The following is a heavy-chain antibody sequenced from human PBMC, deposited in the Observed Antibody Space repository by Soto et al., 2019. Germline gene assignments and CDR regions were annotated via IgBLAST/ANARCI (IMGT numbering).Heavy chain of an antibody. J-gene: IGHJ4*02. CDR3: AKDGAYSSSSLYYFDY. V-gene: IGHV3-23*01. D-gene: IGHD6-6*01. Sequence: EVQLLESGGGLVQPGGSLRLSCAASGFPFSTYAMNWVRRAQGKGLGWFSAISGSGDRTYYADSVRGRFTISKDSSKNTLYLQMNSLRAEDTAVYYCAKDGAYSSSSLYYFDYWGQGTLVTVSS. CDR1: GFPFSTYA. CDR2: ISGSGDRT.